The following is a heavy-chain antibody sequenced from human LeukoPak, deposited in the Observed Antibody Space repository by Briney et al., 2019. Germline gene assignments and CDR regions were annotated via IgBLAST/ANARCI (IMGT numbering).Heavy chain of an antibody. CDR1: GLTCSSYA. Sequence: GGSLRLSCAASGLTCSSYAMSWVPQAPGKGLQWVSAISGSGGSTYYADSVKGRFTISRDNSKNTMYLQMNSLTAEDTAVYYCAKDSRIAAAGTFDYWGQGTLVTVSS. CDR2: ISGSGGST. J-gene: IGHJ4*02. D-gene: IGHD6-13*01. V-gene: IGHV3-23*01. CDR3: AKDSRIAAAGTFDY.